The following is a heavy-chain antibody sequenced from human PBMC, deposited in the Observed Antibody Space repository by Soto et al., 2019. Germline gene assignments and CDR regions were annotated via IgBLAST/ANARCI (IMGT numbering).Heavy chain of an antibody. CDR2: ISTYNGDA. J-gene: IGHJ6*02. V-gene: IGHV1-18*01. CDR3: AREGPRPYYYYGMDV. Sequence: QAQLEQSGAEVKKPGASVKVSCKSSGYTFSTSGISWVRQAPGQGLEWMGWISTYNGDANYAQRFQGRVTMNTDTATSKTIMELSSLRSDDTAVYYCAREGPRPYYYYGMDVLGQGTTVTGSS. CDR1: GYTFSTSG. D-gene: IGHD6-6*01.